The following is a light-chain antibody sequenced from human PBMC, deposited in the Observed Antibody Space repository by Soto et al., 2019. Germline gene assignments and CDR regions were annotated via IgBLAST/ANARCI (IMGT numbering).Light chain of an antibody. V-gene: IGKV3-11*01. CDR3: QQFSSYPLT. CDR2: DAS. CDR1: QSVSSD. J-gene: IGKJ4*01. Sequence: EIVLTQSPATLSLSPGERATLSCRASQSVSSDLAWHQQKPGQAPRLLIYDASNRATGIPDRFSGGGSGTDFILTISRLEPEDFAVYYCQQFSSYPLTFGGGTKVDI.